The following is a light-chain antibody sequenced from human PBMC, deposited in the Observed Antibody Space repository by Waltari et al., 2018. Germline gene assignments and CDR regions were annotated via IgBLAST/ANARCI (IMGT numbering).Light chain of an antibody. V-gene: IGLV1-44*01. CDR3: AAWDDSLSEV. J-gene: IGLJ3*02. Sequence: QTVLTQPPSASGTPGQRVTIPCSGSSSNIGSNLVNWYQQLPGTAPKLLVYRNNQRPSGVPDRFSGSKSGTSASLAISGLQSEDEADYYCAAWDDSLSEVFGGGTKLTVL. CDR1: SSNIGSNL. CDR2: RNN.